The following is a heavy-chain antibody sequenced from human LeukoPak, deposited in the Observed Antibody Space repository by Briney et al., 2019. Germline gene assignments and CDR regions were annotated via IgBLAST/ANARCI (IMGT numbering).Heavy chain of an antibody. V-gene: IGHV3-23*01. CDR2: ISGSGGST. D-gene: IGHD2-21*02. J-gene: IGHJ4*02. CDR1: GFTFSSYA. Sequence: GGSLRLSCAASGFTFSSYAMSWVRQAPGKGLEWVSAISGSGGSTYYADSVKGRFTISRDNSKNTLYLQMNSLRAEATAVYCCAKTPPPYCGGDCYPDYWGQGTLVTVSS. CDR3: AKTPPPYCGGDCYPDY.